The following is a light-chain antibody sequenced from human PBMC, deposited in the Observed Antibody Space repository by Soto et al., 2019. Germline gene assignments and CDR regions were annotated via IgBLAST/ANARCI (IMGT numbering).Light chain of an antibody. CDR2: LGS. Sequence: DILMTQSPLSLPVTPGEPASISCRSSQSLLHINGNNYLDWYLQNPWQSPQLLIYLGSNRASGVTARFGGGGSGTDFTLKISRVEAADVGVYYCMQALQAPYTFGQGTKVEIK. V-gene: IGKV2-28*01. CDR3: MQALQAPYT. CDR1: QSLLHINGNNY. J-gene: IGKJ2*01.